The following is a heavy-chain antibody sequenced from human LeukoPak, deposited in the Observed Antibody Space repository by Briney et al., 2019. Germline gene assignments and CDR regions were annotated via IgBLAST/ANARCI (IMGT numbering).Heavy chain of an antibody. J-gene: IGHJ4*02. Sequence: ASVKVSCKASGYTFTSYGISWVRQAPGQGLEWMGWISAYNGNTNYAQKLQGRVTMTTDTSTSTAYMELRSLGSDDTAVYYCARDSGGRNLRSFPSGSSDYWGQGTLVTVSS. CDR3: ARDSGGRNLRSFPSGSSDY. V-gene: IGHV1-18*01. CDR1: GYTFTSYG. D-gene: IGHD1-26*01. CDR2: ISAYNGNT.